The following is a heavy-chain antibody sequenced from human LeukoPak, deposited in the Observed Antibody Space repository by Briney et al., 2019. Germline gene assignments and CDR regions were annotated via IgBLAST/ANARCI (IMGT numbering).Heavy chain of an antibody. CDR2: FSGRSNYI. CDR1: GFTFRSYT. Sequence: GGSLRLSCAASGFTFRSYTMNWVRQAPGKGQEWVSSFSGRSNYIYYADSVRGRFTISRDNAKSSLYLQMNSLRAEDTAMYYCARDRGEGYSGYDGFDYWGQGTLVTVSS. V-gene: IGHV3-21*01. J-gene: IGHJ4*02. CDR3: ARDRGEGYSGYDGFDY. D-gene: IGHD5-12*01.